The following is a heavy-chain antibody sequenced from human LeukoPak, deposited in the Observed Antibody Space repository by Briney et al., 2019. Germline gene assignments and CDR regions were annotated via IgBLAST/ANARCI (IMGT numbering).Heavy chain of an antibody. J-gene: IGHJ6*02. Sequence: SETLSLTCTVSGGSIRSSYYYWGWIRQPPGKGLEWIGYIYYSGSTNYNPSLKSRVTISVDTSKNQFSLKLSSVTAADTAVYYCARHVYDGNSHYYYNMDVWGQGTTVTVSS. CDR2: IYYSGST. V-gene: IGHV4-61*05. D-gene: IGHD4-23*01. CDR1: GGSIRSSYYY. CDR3: ARHVYDGNSHYYYNMDV.